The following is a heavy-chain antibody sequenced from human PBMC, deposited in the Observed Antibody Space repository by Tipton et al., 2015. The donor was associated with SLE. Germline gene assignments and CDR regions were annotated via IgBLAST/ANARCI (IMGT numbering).Heavy chain of an antibody. J-gene: IGHJ4*02. CDR1: GYTFASYD. V-gene: IGHV1-8*01. Sequence: QLVQSGPEVKKPGASVKVSCKASGYTFASYDINWVRQATGQGLEWMGWVNPNSGNTAYAQKFQGRVSMTRDTSTSTVYMELRSLGFEDTAVYYCARELSGGYFDYWGQGTLVTVSS. CDR3: ARELSGGYFDY. D-gene: IGHD3-10*01. CDR2: VNPNSGNT.